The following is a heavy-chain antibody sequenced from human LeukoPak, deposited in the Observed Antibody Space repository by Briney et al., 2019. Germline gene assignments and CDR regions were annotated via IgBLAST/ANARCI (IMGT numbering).Heavy chain of an antibody. V-gene: IGHV4-59*01. CDR3: ARGVAAAGTGEDWFDP. CDR2: IYYSGST. CDR1: GGSISSYY. Sequence: SETLSLTCTASGGSISSYYWSWVRQPPGKGLEWTGYIYYSGSTNYNPSLKSRVTISVDTSKNQFSLKLSSVTAADTAVYYCARGVAAAGTGEDWFDPWGQGTLVTVSS. J-gene: IGHJ5*02. D-gene: IGHD6-13*01.